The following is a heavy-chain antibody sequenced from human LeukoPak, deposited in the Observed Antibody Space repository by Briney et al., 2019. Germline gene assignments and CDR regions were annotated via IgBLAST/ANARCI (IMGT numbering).Heavy chain of an antibody. V-gene: IGHV3-30*02. CDR3: AKDDPPSIAAAGRSPFDY. J-gene: IGHJ4*02. Sequence: GGSLRLSCAASGFTFSSYGMHWVRQAPGKGLEWVAFIRYDGSNKYYADSVKGRFTISRDNSKNTLYLQMNSLRAEDTAVYYCAKDDPPSIAAAGRSPFDYWGQGTLVTVSS. CDR1: GFTFSSYG. D-gene: IGHD6-13*01. CDR2: IRYDGSNK.